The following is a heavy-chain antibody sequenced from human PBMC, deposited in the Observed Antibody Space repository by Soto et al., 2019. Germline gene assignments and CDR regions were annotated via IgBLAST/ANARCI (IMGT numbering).Heavy chain of an antibody. V-gene: IGHV4-30-4*08. CDR2: IFHSGST. CDR1: GGSITNGDYN. CDR3: VGRLTSIYNYFYS. Sequence: SETLSLTCTVSGGSITNGDYNWSWIRQSPGKGLEWIGNIFHSGSTSYNPSLRSRITMSVDTSKNQFSLKLSSVTAADTALYYCVGRLTSIYNYFYSWGQGTQVTVSS. J-gene: IGHJ4*02. D-gene: IGHD2-8*01.